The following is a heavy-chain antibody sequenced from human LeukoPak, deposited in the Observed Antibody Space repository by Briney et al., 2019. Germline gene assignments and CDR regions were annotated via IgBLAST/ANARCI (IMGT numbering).Heavy chain of an antibody. CDR2: IIPILGIA. V-gene: IGHV1-69*04. J-gene: IGHJ4*02. D-gene: IGHD3-22*01. CDR3: ARRYYYDSSDFDY. CDR1: GGTFSSYA. Sequence: ASVTVSCKASGGTFSSYAISWVRQAPGQGLEWMGRIIPILGIANYAQKFQGRATITADKSTSTAYMELSSLRSEDTAVYYCARRYYYDSSDFDYWGQGTLVTVSS.